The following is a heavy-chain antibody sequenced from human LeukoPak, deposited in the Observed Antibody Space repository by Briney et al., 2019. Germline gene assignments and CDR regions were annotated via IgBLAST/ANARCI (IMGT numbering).Heavy chain of an antibody. Sequence: PSETLSLTCTVSGYSISSGYYWGWIRQPPGKGLEWIGSIYHSGSTYYNPSLKSRVTISVDTSKNQFSLKLSSVTAADTAVYYCARDRKDQWELLPGYFDYWGQGTLVTVSS. V-gene: IGHV4-38-2*02. CDR1: GYSISSGYY. CDR3: ARDRKDQWELLPGYFDY. D-gene: IGHD1-26*01. J-gene: IGHJ4*02. CDR2: IYHSGST.